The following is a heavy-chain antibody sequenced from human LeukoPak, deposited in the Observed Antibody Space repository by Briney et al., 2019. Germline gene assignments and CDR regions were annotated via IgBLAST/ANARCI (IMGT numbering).Heavy chain of an antibody. CDR3: ATERGSSGWYDY. Sequence: SETLSLTCTVSGGSISSSSYYWGWIRQPPGKGLEWIGSIYYSGSTYYKPSLKSRVTISVDTSKNQFSLKLSSVTAADTAVYYCATERGSSGWYDYWGQGTLVTVSS. J-gene: IGHJ4*02. CDR2: IYYSGST. CDR1: GGSISSSSYY. V-gene: IGHV4-39*07. D-gene: IGHD6-19*01.